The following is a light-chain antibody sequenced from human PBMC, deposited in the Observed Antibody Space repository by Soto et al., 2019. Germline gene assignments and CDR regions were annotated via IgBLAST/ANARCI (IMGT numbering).Light chain of an antibody. CDR1: QSLLHITGETF. CDR3: MQSTQLPPT. V-gene: IGKV2D-29*02. CDR2: EVS. J-gene: IGKJ5*01. Sequence: DVVITHTPLSLSFAPLQPSSMSCKSSQSLLHITGETFLFWYLQKPGQSPQLLIYEVSTRVSGVPDRFSGSGSGTDFTLEISRVETDDVGIYYCMQSTQLPPTFGQGTRLEIK.